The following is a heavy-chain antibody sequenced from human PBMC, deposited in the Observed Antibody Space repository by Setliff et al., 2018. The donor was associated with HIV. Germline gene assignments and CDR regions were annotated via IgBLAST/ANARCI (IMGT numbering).Heavy chain of an antibody. D-gene: IGHD4-4*01. CDR1: GYTFTGYD. V-gene: IGHV1-2*02. CDR2: INPNSGST. J-gene: IGHJ4*02. Sequence: ASVKVSCKASGYTFTGYDMHWVRQAPGPGLEWMGWINPNSGSTNYAQKFQGRVTMTRDTSISTAYMELSRLRSDDTAVYYCARRRPTVTNLFDYLGQGTLVTVSS. CDR3: ARRRPTVTNLFDY.